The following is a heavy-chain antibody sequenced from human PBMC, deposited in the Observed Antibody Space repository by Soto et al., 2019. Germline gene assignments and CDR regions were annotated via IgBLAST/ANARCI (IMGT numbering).Heavy chain of an antibody. CDR1: GFSFVNYA. J-gene: IGHJ4*02. V-gene: IGHV3-23*01. D-gene: IGHD6-19*01. CDR2: LSGSGTST. Sequence: PGGSLRLSCAASGFSFVNYAMNWVRQAPGKGLEWVSGLSGSGTSTYYADSVKGRFTISRDNSRDTLFLQMNSLTADDTAVYYCAKATTNGGWFNPFDSWGQGALVTVLL. CDR3: AKATTNGGWFNPFDS.